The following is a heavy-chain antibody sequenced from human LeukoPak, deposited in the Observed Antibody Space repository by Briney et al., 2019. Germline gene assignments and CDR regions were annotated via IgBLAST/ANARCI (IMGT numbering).Heavy chain of an antibody. D-gene: IGHD3-9*01. CDR3: ARHRPGYYAMDP. V-gene: IGHV4-39*01. Sequence: PSETLSLTCTVSGASISSSSYYWGWIRQPPGRGLEWIGSIYYSGSTYYNPSLKSRVSISVDTSKNQFSLKLSSVTAADAAVYYCARHRPGYYAMDPWGQGTLVTVSS. J-gene: IGHJ5*02. CDR2: IYYSGST. CDR1: GASISSSSYY.